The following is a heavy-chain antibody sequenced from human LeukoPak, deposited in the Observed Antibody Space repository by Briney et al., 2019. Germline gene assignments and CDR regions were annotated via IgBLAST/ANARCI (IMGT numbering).Heavy chain of an antibody. CDR1: GGSFSGYY. CDR2: INHSGST. V-gene: IGHV4-34*01. CDR3: TREYSYGHRFDY. Sequence: SETLSLTCAVYGGSFSGYYWSWIRQPPGKGLEGIGEINHSGSTNYNTSLKSRVTISVDTSNNPFSLKLSSVPAAPPAVYYLTREYSYGHRFDYWGQGSNLTVPS. D-gene: IGHD5-18*01. J-gene: IGHJ4*02.